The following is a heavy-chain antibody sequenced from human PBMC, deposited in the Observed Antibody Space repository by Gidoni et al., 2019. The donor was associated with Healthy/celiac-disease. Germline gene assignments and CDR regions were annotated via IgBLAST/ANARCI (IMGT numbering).Heavy chain of an antibody. Sequence: QVQLAQPGAEVKKPGSSVKVSCKASGATFSSYATSWVRQSPGQGLEWMGGIIPIFGTANYAQKFQGRVTITADESTSTAYMELSSLRSEDTAVYYCARAGVVPAARNYYYGMDVWGKGTTVTVSS. J-gene: IGHJ6*04. CDR1: GATFSSYA. CDR3: ARAGVVPAARNYYYGMDV. V-gene: IGHV1-69*01. D-gene: IGHD2-2*01. CDR2: IIPIFGTA.